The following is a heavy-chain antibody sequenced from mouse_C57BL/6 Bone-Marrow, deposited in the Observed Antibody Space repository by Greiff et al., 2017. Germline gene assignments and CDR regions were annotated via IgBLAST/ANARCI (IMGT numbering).Heavy chain of an antibody. CDR1: GYTFTSYG. CDR2: IYPRSGNT. J-gene: IGHJ2*01. CDR3: AREGVDYGSPDY. Sequence: QVQLQQSGAELARPGDSVKLSCKASGYTFTSYGISWVKQRTGQGLEWIGEIYPRSGNTYYNEKFKGKATLPADKASSTAYMELRSLTSEDSAVYFCAREGVDYGSPDYWGQGTTLTVSS. V-gene: IGHV1-81*01. D-gene: IGHD1-1*01.